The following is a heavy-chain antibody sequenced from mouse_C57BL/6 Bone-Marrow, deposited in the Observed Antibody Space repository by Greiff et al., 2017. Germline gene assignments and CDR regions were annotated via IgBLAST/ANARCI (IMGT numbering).Heavy chain of an antibody. D-gene: IGHD2-3*01. Sequence: VQLKESGAELVRPGASVKLSCKASGYTFTDYYINWVKQRPGQGLEWIARIYPRSGNTYYNEKFKGKATLTAEKSSSTAYMQLSSLTSEDSAVYFCARPYDGYYVFAYWGQGTLVTVSA. CDR3: ARPYDGYYVFAY. J-gene: IGHJ3*01. CDR1: GYTFTDYY. V-gene: IGHV1-76*01. CDR2: IYPRSGNT.